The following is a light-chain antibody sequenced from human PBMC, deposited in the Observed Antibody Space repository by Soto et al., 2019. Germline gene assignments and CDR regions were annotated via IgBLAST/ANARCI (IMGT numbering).Light chain of an antibody. CDR2: DAS. V-gene: IGKV3-11*01. J-gene: IGKJ5*01. CDR3: QQRSNWQVT. CDR1: QSVSSY. Sequence: EIVLKQSPATLSLSPGERATLSCRASQSVSSYLAWYQQKPGQAPRLLIYDASNRATGIPARFSGSGSGTDFTLTISSLEPEDFAVYYCQQRSNWQVTFGQGALLEIK.